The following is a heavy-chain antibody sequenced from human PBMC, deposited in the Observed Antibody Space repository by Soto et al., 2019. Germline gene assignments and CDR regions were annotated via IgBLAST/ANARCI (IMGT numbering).Heavy chain of an antibody. CDR2: ISGSGGYI. V-gene: IGHV3-21*01. D-gene: IGHD6-13*01. J-gene: IGHJ4*02. CDR1: GFTFSSYS. CDR3: ARDRQSTPWYAADY. Sequence: GGSLRLSCEGSGFTFSSYSMDWVRQAPGKGLEWVSSISGSGGYIYYADSVKGRFTISRDNAKNSLYLQMTSLRDEDTALYYCARDRQSTPWYAADYWGQGSLVTVSS.